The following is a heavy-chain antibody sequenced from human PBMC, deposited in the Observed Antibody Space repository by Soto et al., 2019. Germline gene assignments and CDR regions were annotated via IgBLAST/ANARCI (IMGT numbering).Heavy chain of an antibody. Sequence: QVHLVQSGAEVKKARASVKVSCKASGYTFTGYYIHWARQAPGQGFEWVGWINPSSGGRSYAQKFQVRVTVTKHTSISTAYMELTMLRSNDTAVYYCARDLVGLGDPFDNWGQGTRVTVSS. D-gene: IGHD2-8*02. J-gene: IGHJ4*02. CDR1: GYTFTGYY. CDR3: ARDLVGLGDPFDN. CDR2: INPSSGGR. V-gene: IGHV1-2*02.